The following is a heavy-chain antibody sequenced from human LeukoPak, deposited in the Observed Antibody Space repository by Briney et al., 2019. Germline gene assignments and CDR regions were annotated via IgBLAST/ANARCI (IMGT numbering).Heavy chain of an antibody. CDR2: ISTSGVGT. J-gene: IGHJ4*02. V-gene: IGHV3-23*05. CDR3: ANLRGRGAYACSGASCYSY. D-gene: IGHD2-15*01. Sequence: GGSLRLSCAASGFTFTNYAMSWVRQAPGKGLEWVSAISTSGVGTYYADSVKGRFTISRDNSKNTLYLQMNSLRAEDTAIYYCANLRGRGAYACSGASCYSYWGQGTLVTVSP. CDR1: GFTFTNYA.